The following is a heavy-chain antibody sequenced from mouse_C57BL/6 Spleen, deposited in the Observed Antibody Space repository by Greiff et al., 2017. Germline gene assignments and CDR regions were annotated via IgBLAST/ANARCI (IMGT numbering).Heavy chain of an antibody. Sequence: QVQLQQPGAELVRPGTSVKLSCKASGYTFTSYWMHWVKQRPGQGLEWIGVIDPSDSYTNYNQKFKGKATLTVDTSSSTAYMQLSSLTSEDSAVYYWARRRIYYDYDEAMDYWGQGTSVTVSS. J-gene: IGHJ4*01. CDR1: GYTFTSYW. D-gene: IGHD2-4*01. CDR2: IDPSDSYT. CDR3: ARRRIYYDYDEAMDY. V-gene: IGHV1-59*01.